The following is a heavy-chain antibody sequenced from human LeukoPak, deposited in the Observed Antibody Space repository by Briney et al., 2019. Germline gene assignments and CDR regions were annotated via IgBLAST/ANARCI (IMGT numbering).Heavy chain of an antibody. CDR1: GGSISSYY. Sequence: PSETLSLTCTVSGGSISSYYWSWIRQPPGKGLEWIGYIYYSGSTNYNPSLKSRVTISVDTSKNQFSLKLSSVTAADTAVYYCARQVGDYYYYYMDVWGKGTTVTISS. J-gene: IGHJ6*03. D-gene: IGHD1-26*01. CDR3: ARQVGDYYYYYMDV. V-gene: IGHV4-59*08. CDR2: IYYSGST.